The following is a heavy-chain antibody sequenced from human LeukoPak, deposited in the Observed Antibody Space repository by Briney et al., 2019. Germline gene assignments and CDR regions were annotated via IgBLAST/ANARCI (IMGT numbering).Heavy chain of an antibody. D-gene: IGHD6-19*01. CDR3: ARGTLYRGWSYYLDF. CDR1: GDSISLSFYY. CDR2: VYYSGTT. V-gene: IGHV4-39*07. J-gene: IGHJ4*02. Sequence: SETLSLTCSVSGDSISLSFYYWGWIRQPPGKALEWVGSVYYSGTTSYNPSLKSRVTISVDMSKNHFSLRLRSVTAADTAMYYCARGTLYRGWSYYLDFWGQGSQVTVSS.